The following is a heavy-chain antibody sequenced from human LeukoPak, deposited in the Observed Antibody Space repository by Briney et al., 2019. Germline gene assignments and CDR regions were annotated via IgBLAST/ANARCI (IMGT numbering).Heavy chain of an antibody. J-gene: IGHJ6*03. CDR2: IYTSGST. Sequence: QPSETLSLTCTVSGGSISSYYWSWIRQPPGKGLEWIGYIYTSGSTNYNPSLKSRVTISVDTSKNQFSLKLSSVTAADTAVYYCARLYYHYYDMDVWGKGATVTVSS. V-gene: IGHV4-4*09. CDR1: GGSISSYY. CDR3: ARLYYHYYDMDV.